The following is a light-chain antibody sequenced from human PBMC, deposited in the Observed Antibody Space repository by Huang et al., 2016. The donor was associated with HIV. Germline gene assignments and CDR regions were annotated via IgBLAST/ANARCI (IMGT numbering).Light chain of an antibody. CDR3: QQRSNRPLT. CDR1: QSVNTF. V-gene: IGKV3-11*01. Sequence: EIVLTQSPATLSLSPGERATLSCRASQSVNTFLAWYQQKPGQAPRLLIYEAANRATGIPARFSGSGSGTDFTLTSSSLEPEDFAVYYCQQRSNRPLTFGGGTKVEIK. CDR2: EAA. J-gene: IGKJ4*01.